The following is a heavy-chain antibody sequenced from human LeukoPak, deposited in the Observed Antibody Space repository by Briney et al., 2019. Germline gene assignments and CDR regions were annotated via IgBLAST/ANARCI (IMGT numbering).Heavy chain of an antibody. J-gene: IGHJ4*02. CDR1: GFTVSSNY. CDR2: IYSGGST. CDR3: ARFSFRAIAAAGTGPRYFDY. V-gene: IGHV3-66*01. Sequence: PGGSLRLSCAASGFTVSSNYMSWVRQAPGKGLEWVSVIYSGGSTYYADSVKGRFTISRDNSKNTLYLQMNSLRAEDTAVYYCARFSFRAIAAAGTGPRYFDYWGQGTLVTVSS. D-gene: IGHD6-13*01.